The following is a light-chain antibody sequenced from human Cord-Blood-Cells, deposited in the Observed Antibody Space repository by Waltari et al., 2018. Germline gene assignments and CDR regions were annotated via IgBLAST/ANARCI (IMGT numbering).Light chain of an antibody. CDR1: QGISNY. CDR2: AAS. V-gene: IGKV1-27*01. J-gene: IGKJ5*01. CDR3: PKYNSAPIT. Sequence: DIQMTQSPYSLSASVGDRVTITCRASQGISNYLSWYQQKPGKVPKLLIYAASTLQSGGPSRFSVSGSGTDFTLTIISLQPEDVSTYYCPKYNSAPITFGQGTRLEIK.